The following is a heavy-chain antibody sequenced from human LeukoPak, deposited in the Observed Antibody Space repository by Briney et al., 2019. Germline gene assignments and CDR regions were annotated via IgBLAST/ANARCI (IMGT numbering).Heavy chain of an antibody. CDR1: GFTFSSYA. J-gene: IGHJ4*02. Sequence: GGSLRLSCVASGFTFSSYAMSWVRQAPGKGLEWVSAISGSGGSTYYADSVKGRFTISRDNSKNTLYLQMNSLRAEDTAVYYCARPGRGYSYDYWGQGTLVTVSS. CDR3: ARPGRGYSYDY. V-gene: IGHV3-23*01. D-gene: IGHD5-18*01. CDR2: ISGSGGST.